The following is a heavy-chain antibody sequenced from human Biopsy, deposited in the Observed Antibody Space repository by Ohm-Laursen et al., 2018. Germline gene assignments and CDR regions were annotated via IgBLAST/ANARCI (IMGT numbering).Heavy chain of an antibody. CDR3: ARHAPSYSGSYWRYFDL. Sequence: SETLSLTCTVSGGSISSYYWSWIRQPPGKGLECIGYIYYTGSTNYNPSLKSRVTISVDTPMNHLSLRLTSVTAADTAVYYCARHAPSYSGSYWRYFDLWGRGTLVTVSS. D-gene: IGHD1-26*01. J-gene: IGHJ2*01. V-gene: IGHV4-59*08. CDR2: IYYTGST. CDR1: GGSISSYY.